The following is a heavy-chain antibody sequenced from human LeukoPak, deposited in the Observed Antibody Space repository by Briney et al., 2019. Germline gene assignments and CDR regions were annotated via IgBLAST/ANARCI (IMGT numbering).Heavy chain of an antibody. Sequence: GGSLRLSCAASGFTVSSNYVSWVRQAPGKGLEWVSVIYSGGSTYYADSVKGRFTISRDNSKNTLYLQMNSLRAEDTAVYYCARESRSSYGYYFDYWGQGTLVTVSS. CDR1: GFTVSSNY. CDR3: ARESRSSYGYYFDY. CDR2: IYSGGST. D-gene: IGHD1-26*01. V-gene: IGHV3-53*01. J-gene: IGHJ4*02.